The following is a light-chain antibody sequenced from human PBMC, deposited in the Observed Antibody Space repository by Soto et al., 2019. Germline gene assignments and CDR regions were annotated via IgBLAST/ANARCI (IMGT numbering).Light chain of an antibody. J-gene: IGKJ4*01. CDR3: QQGHSFPLT. V-gene: IGKV1D-12*01. Sequence: DIQMTQSPSAVSASVGDRVTINCLASQSIGSSLAWYQQKPGKAPDLLIYDTSGLQTGVPSRFSGRRSGTDFTLTIDSLQPDDFATYYCQQGHSFPLTFGGGTRGE. CDR2: DTS. CDR1: QSIGSS.